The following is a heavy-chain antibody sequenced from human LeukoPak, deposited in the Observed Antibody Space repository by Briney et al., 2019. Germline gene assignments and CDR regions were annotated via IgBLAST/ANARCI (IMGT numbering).Heavy chain of an antibody. V-gene: IGHV3-48*03. D-gene: IGHD3-10*01. CDR3: ARAPEVLWFGELSGYYYMDV. Sequence: PGGSLRLSCAASGLTFSSYEMNWVRQAPGKGLEWVSYISSSGSTIYYADSVKGRFTISRDNAKNSLYLQMNSLRAEDTAVYYCARAPEVLWFGELSGYYYMDVWGKGTTVTVSS. CDR1: GLTFSSYE. CDR2: ISSSGSTI. J-gene: IGHJ6*03.